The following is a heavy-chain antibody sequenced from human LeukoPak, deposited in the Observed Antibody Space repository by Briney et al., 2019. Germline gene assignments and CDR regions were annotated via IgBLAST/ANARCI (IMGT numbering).Heavy chain of an antibody. D-gene: IGHD6-19*01. CDR2: ISSSGGTT. V-gene: IGHV3-23*01. CDR3: ARVESEQWLVRFHYYYMDV. J-gene: IGHJ6*03. CDR1: GFTFSGYA. Sequence: GGSLRLSCAASGFTFSGYAMSWVRQAPGKGLEWVSVISSSGGTTYYADSVKGRFTISRDNAKNSLYLQMNSLRAEDTAVYYCARVESEQWLVRFHYYYMDVWGKGTTVTISS.